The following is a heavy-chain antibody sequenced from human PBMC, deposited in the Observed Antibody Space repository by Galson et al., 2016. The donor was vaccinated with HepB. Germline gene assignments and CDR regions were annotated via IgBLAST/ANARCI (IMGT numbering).Heavy chain of an antibody. Sequence: QSGAEVKKPGESLTISCKASGYTFTAYWIAWVRQMPGKGLEWMGMIYPGNSETRYSPSLEGQVTISAHKSITTSFLQWSSRKASDTAVYFCASGGSFLDYWGPGTLITVS. J-gene: IGHJ4*02. CDR2: IYPGNSET. CDR1: GYTFTAYW. CDR3: ASGGSFLDY. D-gene: IGHD2-15*01. V-gene: IGHV5-51*01.